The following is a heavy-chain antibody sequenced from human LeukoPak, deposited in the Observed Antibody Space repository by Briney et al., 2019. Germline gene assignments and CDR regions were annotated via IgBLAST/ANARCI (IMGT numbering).Heavy chain of an antibody. CDR3: ATTLGIAILGEYYFTH. Sequence: SETLSLTCTVSGGSLSGDYWSWIRQPPGKGLEWIGHISHSGSTKYNPSLKSRVTISVDTSNNDFSLKLSSVTAADTAVYYCATTLGIAILGEYYFTHWGQGTLVTVSS. CDR1: GGSLSGDY. D-gene: IGHD6-13*01. V-gene: IGHV4-59*08. J-gene: IGHJ4*02. CDR2: ISHSGST.